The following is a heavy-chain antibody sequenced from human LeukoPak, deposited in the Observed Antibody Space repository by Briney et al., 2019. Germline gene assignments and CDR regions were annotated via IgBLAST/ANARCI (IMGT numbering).Heavy chain of an antibody. CDR3: ARRRLAYYDSSGFDY. Sequence: PSETLSLTCAVYGGSFSGYYWSWIREPPGKGLEWIGEINHSGSTNYNPSLKSRVTISVDTSKNQFSLKLSSVTAADTAVYYCARRRLAYYDSSGFDYWGQGTLVTVSS. J-gene: IGHJ4*02. D-gene: IGHD3-22*01. V-gene: IGHV4-34*01. CDR2: INHSGST. CDR1: GGSFSGYY.